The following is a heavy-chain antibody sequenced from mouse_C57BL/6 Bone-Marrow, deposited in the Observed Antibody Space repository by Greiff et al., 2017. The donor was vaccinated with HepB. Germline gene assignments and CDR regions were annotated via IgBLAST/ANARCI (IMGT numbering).Heavy chain of an antibody. J-gene: IGHJ2*01. Sequence: QVQLQQPGAELVKPGASVKMSCKASGYTFTSYWITWVKQRPGQGLEWIGDIYPGSGSTNYNEKFKSKATLTVDTSSSTAYMQLSSLTSEDAAVYYCARRNGHYGSSYYWGQGTTLTVSS. D-gene: IGHD1-1*01. CDR2: IYPGSGST. CDR1: GYTFTSYW. V-gene: IGHV1-55*01. CDR3: ARRNGHYGSSYY.